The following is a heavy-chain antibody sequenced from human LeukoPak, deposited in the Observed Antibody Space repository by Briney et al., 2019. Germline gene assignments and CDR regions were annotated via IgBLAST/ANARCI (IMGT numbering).Heavy chain of an antibody. CDR2: ISYDGSNK. V-gene: IGHV3-30*04. CDR1: GFTFSNYA. J-gene: IGHJ6*03. CDR3: ARSLATSYYYMDV. Sequence: GGSLRLSCAASGFTFSNYAMHWVRQAPGKGLEWVAVISYDGSNKFYADSVKGRFTISRDNSKNTLHLQMNSLRAEDTAVYYCARSLATSYYYMDVWGKGTTVTVSS. D-gene: IGHD5-12*01.